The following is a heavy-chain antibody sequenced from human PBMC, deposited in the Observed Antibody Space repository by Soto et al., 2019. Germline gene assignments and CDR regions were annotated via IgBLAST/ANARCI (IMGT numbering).Heavy chain of an antibody. V-gene: IGHV3-30-3*01. Sequence: QVQLVESGGGVVQPGRSLRLSCAASGFTFSSYAMHWVRQAPGKGLEWVAVISYDGSNKYYADSVKGRFTISRDNSKSPLYLQMNSLRAEDTAVYYCASDYYGSAEPNYYYYGMDVWGQGTTVTVSS. CDR2: ISYDGSNK. J-gene: IGHJ6*02. D-gene: IGHD3-10*01. CDR3: ASDYYGSAEPNYYYYGMDV. CDR1: GFTFSSYA.